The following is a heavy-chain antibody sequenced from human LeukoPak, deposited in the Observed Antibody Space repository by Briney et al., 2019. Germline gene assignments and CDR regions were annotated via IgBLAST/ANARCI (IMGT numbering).Heavy chain of an antibody. J-gene: IGHJ4*02. CDR1: GFSFSVAW. CDR2: IKNDGSDK. D-gene: IGHD5-12*01. Sequence: GGSLRLSCEASGFSFSVAWMTWVRQAPGKGLEWVANIKNDGSDKYYVDSVKGRFTLSRDNAKNSVYLQMNSLRVEDTAVYYCVNLGYSDGGQGTLVTVSS. V-gene: IGHV3-7*01. CDR3: VNLGYSD.